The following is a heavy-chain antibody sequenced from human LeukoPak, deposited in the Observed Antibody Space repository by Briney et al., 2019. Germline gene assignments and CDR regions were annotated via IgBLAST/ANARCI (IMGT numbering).Heavy chain of an antibody. Sequence: ASVKVSCKASGGTFSNYAIGWVRQAPGQGLEWMGGIIPISGTANYAQKFQDRVTITADESTSTAYMELSSLRSEDTAVYYCARGVGHDPLEWFDPWGQGTLVTVSS. CDR2: IIPISGTA. J-gene: IGHJ5*02. CDR1: GGTFSNYA. D-gene: IGHD1-1*01. V-gene: IGHV1-69*13. CDR3: ARGVGHDPLEWFDP.